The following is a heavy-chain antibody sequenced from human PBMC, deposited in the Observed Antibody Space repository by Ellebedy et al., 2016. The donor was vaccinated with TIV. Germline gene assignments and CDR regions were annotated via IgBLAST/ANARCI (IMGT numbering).Heavy chain of an antibody. CDR1: GFTFAAFG. CDR2: ISSRETTK. D-gene: IGHD6-13*01. V-gene: IGHV3-30*18. Sequence: GGSLRLXXAASGFTFAAFGMHWVRQAPGKGLEWVAVISSRETTKYYLQSVEGRFSVSRDNSKNTVYLQMNSLRVEDTAAYYCAKGRRIAAAGTDRYYYYGMDVWGQGTTVTVSS. J-gene: IGHJ6*02. CDR3: AKGRRIAAAGTDRYYYYGMDV.